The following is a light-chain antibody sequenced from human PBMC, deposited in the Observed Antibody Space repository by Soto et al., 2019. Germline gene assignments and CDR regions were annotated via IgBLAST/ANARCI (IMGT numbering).Light chain of an antibody. CDR1: QGISNY. CDR3: QKYNSAPRT. V-gene: IGKV1-27*01. Sequence: DIQMTQSPSSLSASVGDRVTXTCRASQGISNYLAWYQQKPGKVPKLLIYAASTLQSGVPSRFSGSGSGTDFTLTTSSLQPEDVATYYCQKYNSAPRTFGQGTKVEIK. CDR2: AAS. J-gene: IGKJ1*01.